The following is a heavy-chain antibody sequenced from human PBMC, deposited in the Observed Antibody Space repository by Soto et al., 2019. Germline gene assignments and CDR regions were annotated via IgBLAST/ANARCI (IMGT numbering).Heavy chain of an antibody. V-gene: IGHV1-69*13. CDR3: ARGHYYYDDTGPHVYFDY. J-gene: IGHJ4*02. D-gene: IGHD3-22*01. CDR2: FIPIFITA. Sequence: ASVKVSCKASGGTFSGYAITWVRQAPGQGLDWMGVFIPIFITANYVQKFQDRLTITADESTNTTYMELSSLRSEDTAVYFCARGHYYYDDTGPHVYFDYWGQGTLVTVSP. CDR1: GGTFSGYA.